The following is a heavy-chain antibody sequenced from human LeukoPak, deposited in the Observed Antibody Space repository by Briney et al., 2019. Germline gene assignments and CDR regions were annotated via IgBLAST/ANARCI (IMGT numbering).Heavy chain of an antibody. Sequence: GGSLRLSCAASGFTFSNSAMSWFRQAPGKGLEWVSTLSGSGITTYYADSVKGRFTISRDNSKNTLYLQMNSLRAEDTAVYYCAKGIYSSGWSYFDYWGHETLVTVSS. CDR3: AKGIYSSGWSYFDY. J-gene: IGHJ4*01. V-gene: IGHV3-23*01. CDR1: GFTFSNSA. CDR2: LSGSGITT. D-gene: IGHD6-19*01.